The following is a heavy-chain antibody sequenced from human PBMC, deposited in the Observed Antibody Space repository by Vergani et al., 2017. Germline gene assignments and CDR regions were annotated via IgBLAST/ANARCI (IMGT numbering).Heavy chain of an antibody. Sequence: QVLLVQSGAEVKKPGASVKVSCKASGYTFTGYYIHWVRQAPGQGLEWMGWINPNSGGTTYALNFQGRVTMTRDTSISTAYMEWSRLRFDDTAVYYCARINGGNPWGYVDVWGKGTTVTVSS. CDR2: INPNSGGT. J-gene: IGHJ6*03. CDR3: ARINGGNPWGYVDV. CDR1: GYTFTGYY. V-gene: IGHV1-2*02. D-gene: IGHD7-27*01.